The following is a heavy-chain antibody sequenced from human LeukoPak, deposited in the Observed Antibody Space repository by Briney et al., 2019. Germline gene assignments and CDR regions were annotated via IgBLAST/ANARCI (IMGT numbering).Heavy chain of an antibody. V-gene: IGHV3-33*03. D-gene: IGHD1-26*01. CDR1: GFTFSSYG. CDR3: AMGTTSTNAQFDY. Sequence: QTGGSLRLSCAASGFTFSSYGMHWVRQAPGKGLEWVAVIWYDGSNKYYADSVKGRFTISRDNARNSLYLQMNSLRAEDTALYHCAMGTTSTNAQFDYWGQGTLVTVSS. CDR2: IWYDGSNK. J-gene: IGHJ4*02.